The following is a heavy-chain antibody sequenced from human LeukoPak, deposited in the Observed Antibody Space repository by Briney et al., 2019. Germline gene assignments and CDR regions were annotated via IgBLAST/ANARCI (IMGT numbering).Heavy chain of an antibody. Sequence: GGSLRLSCAASGFTFSNYGVHWVRQAPGKGLEYVSAISSNGGSTYYADSVKGRFTISRDNSKNTLYLQMSSLRAEDTAVYYCVKDRVDTAYDYWGQGTLVTVSS. J-gene: IGHJ4*02. CDR1: GFTFSNYG. V-gene: IGHV3-64D*09. CDR3: VKDRVDTAYDY. CDR2: ISSNGGST. D-gene: IGHD5-18*01.